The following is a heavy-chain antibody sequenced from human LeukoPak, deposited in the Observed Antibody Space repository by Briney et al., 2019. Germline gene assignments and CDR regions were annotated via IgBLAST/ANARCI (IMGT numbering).Heavy chain of an antibody. V-gene: IGHV1-2*04. Sequence: ASVKVSCKASGYTFTGYYMHWVRQAPGQGLEWMGWINPNSGGTNYAQKFQGWVTMTRDTSISTAYMELSRLRSDDTAVYYCARDLGGSGRIRDPYGTDVWGQGTTVTVSS. CDR2: INPNSGGT. J-gene: IGHJ6*02. CDR3: ARDLGGSGRIRDPYGTDV. CDR1: GYTFTGYY. D-gene: IGHD3-10*01.